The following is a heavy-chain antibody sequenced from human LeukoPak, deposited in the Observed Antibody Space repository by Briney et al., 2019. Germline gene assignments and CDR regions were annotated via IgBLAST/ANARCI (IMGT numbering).Heavy chain of an antibody. CDR1: GFTFSSYS. CDR2: ISSSSSYI. V-gene: IGHV3-21*01. CDR3: ASIPYSSGWYYYYYYGMDV. Sequence: GGSLRLSCAASGFTFSSYSMNWVRQAPGKGLEWVSSISSSSSYIYYADSVKGRFTIYRDKDKNSLYLQMNSLRAEDTAVYYCASIPYSSGWYYYYYYGMDVWGQGTTVTVSS. D-gene: IGHD6-19*01. J-gene: IGHJ6*02.